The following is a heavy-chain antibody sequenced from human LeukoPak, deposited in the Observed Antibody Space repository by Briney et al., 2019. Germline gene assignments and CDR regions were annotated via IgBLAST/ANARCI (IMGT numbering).Heavy chain of an antibody. D-gene: IGHD3-10*01. V-gene: IGHV1-69*06. Sequence: SVEVSCKASGGTFSSYAISWVRQAPGQGLEWMGGIIPIFGTANYAQKFQGRVTITADKSTSTAYMELSSLRSEDTAVYYCARTPPGGLIDYWGQGTLVTVSS. CDR3: ARTPPGGLIDY. CDR1: GGTFSSYA. J-gene: IGHJ4*02. CDR2: IIPIFGTA.